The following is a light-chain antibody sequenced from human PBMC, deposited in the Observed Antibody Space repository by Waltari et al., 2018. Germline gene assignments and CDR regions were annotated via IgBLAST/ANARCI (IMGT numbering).Light chain of an antibody. CDR1: QSVSSN. Sequence: EIVMTQSPATLSVSPGERATLSCRASQSVSSNLAWYQQKPGQAPMLLINGASTRATGVPDRFSGSGSGTEFTLTISSLQSEDFAVYYCLQYNDWPPLTFGGGTKVEIK. V-gene: IGKV3-15*01. CDR3: LQYNDWPPLT. J-gene: IGKJ4*01. CDR2: GAS.